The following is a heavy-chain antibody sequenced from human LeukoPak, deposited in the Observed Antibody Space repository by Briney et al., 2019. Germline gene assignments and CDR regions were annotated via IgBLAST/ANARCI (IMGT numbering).Heavy chain of an antibody. CDR3: ARSVVVIPAATLDRYYFDY. CDR2: INPNSGGT. D-gene: IGHD2-2*01. J-gene: IGHJ4*02. V-gene: IGHV1-2*02. Sequence: ASVTVSCTASGYTFTGYYLHWVRQAPGQGLEWMGWINPNSGGTNAAQKFQGRLTMTRDTSISTAYMELRRLRSDDTAVYYCARSVVVIPAATLDRYYFDYWGQGTLVTVSS. CDR1: GYTFTGYY.